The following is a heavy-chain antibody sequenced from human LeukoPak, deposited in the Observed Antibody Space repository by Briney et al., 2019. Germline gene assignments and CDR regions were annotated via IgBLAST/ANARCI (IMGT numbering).Heavy chain of an antibody. D-gene: IGHD6-19*01. CDR1: GYTFTTCA. CDR2: IHADSGNT. Sequence: ASVKVSCKTSGYTFTTCAVHWVRQAPGQRLEWMGWIHADSGNTKYSQKLQGRVAVARDTSASTIYMELTSLRIEDTAVYFCTIGLAGDWDAFDIWGLGTMVTVSS. J-gene: IGHJ3*02. CDR3: TIGLAGDWDAFDI. V-gene: IGHV1-3*01.